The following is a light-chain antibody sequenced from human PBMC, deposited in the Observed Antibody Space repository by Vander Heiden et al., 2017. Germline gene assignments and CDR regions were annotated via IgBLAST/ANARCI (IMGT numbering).Light chain of an antibody. CDR2: DVS. V-gene: IGLV2-14*03. CDR1: SNDIGTYSY. CDR3: SSYKSGTTLVV. Sequence: HSALTQPASVSGSPGQSLTISCTGTSNDIGTYSYVSWYQHHPGKAPNLKIYDVSYRPSGISNRFSGSKSDNTASLTISGLQAEDEADYYCSSYKSGTTLVVFGGGTKLTVL. J-gene: IGLJ2*01.